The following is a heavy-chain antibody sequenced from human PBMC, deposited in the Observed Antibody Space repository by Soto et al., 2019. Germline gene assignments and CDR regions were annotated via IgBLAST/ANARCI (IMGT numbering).Heavy chain of an antibody. D-gene: IGHD1-7*01. CDR1: GASISTSGHY. CDR3: ARQTRDSFAEIPYYFDS. CDR2: LYFGGDP. Sequence: PSETLSLTCAVSGASISTSGHYWGWIRQPPGKGLEWIGTGTLYFGGDPFYNPSLKSRVSMSLDTSKNQFSLELKSVTAADTAVYYCARQTRDSFAEIPYYFDSWGQGNLVTVSS. J-gene: IGHJ4*02. V-gene: IGHV4-39*01.